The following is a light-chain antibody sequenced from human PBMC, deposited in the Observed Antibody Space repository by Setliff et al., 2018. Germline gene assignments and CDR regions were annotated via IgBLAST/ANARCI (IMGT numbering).Light chain of an antibody. CDR3: QSCDSSLSAYV. CDR2: GNN. Sequence: QSALTQPPSVSGAPGQRVTISCAGRSSNIGKGYDVHWYQQLPGTAPKLLMYGNNIRPSGVPDRFSGSQSGTSASLAITGLHYEDEADYYCQSCDSSLSAYVFGTGTKVTVL. V-gene: IGLV1-40*01. CDR1: SSNIGKGYD. J-gene: IGLJ1*01.